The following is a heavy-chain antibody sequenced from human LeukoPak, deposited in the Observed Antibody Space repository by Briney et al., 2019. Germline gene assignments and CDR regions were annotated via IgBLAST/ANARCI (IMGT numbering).Heavy chain of an antibody. Sequence: HPGGSLRLSCEASGFSFSNYWMHWVRQAPGKGLVWVSRINVDGSTTSHAESVKGRFTISRDNAKHTLYLQMNSLRVEDTAVYYCARGDGRSGWYFDYWGQGTLVTVSS. V-gene: IGHV3-74*01. J-gene: IGHJ4*02. CDR3: ARGDGRSGWYFDY. CDR1: GFSFSNYW. D-gene: IGHD6-19*01. CDR2: INVDGSTT.